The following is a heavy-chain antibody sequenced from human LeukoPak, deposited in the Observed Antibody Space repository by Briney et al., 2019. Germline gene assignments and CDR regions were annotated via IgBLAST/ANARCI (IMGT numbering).Heavy chain of an antibody. CDR2: IYHDARNK. CDR1: GFTFSRSG. V-gene: IGHV3-30*02. CDR3: AKGPWDYVWGSYRYFDY. D-gene: IGHD3-16*02. J-gene: IGHJ4*02. Sequence: GGSLRLSCAASGFTFSRSGMHWVRQAPGKGVEWVAFIYHDARNKYYADSVKGRFTISRDNSKNTVYVQMNNLRVEDTAVYFCAKGPWDYVWGSYRYFDYWGQGTLVTVSS.